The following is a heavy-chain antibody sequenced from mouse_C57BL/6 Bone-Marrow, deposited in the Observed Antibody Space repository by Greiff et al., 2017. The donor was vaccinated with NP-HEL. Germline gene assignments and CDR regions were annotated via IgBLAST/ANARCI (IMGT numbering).Heavy chain of an antibody. Sequence: QVHVKQSGTELVKPGASVKLSCKASGYTFTSYWMHWVKQRPGQGLEWIGNINPSNGGTNYNEKFKSKATLTVDKSSSTAYMQLSSLTSEDSAVYYCARGYYGSSYDWYFDVWGTGTTVTVSS. CDR1: GYTFTSYW. CDR2: INPSNGGT. J-gene: IGHJ1*03. V-gene: IGHV1-53*01. CDR3: ARGYYGSSYDWYFDV. D-gene: IGHD1-1*01.